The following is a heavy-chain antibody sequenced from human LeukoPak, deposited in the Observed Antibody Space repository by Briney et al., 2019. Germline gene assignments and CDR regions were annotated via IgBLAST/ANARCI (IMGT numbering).Heavy chain of an antibody. CDR1: GYTFTGYY. Sequence: ASVKVSCKASGYTFTGYYMHWVRQAPGQGLEWMGWINPNSGDTNYAQKFQGRVTMTRDTSISTAYMELSRLRSDDTAVYYCAKDGGRGYNYGLYYFDYWGQGTLVTVSS. J-gene: IGHJ4*02. V-gene: IGHV1-2*02. D-gene: IGHD5-18*01. CDR3: AKDGGRGYNYGLYYFDY. CDR2: INPNSGDT.